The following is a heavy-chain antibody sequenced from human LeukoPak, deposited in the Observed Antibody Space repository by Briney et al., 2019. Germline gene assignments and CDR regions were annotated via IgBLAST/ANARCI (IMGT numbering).Heavy chain of an antibody. CDR3: ARGGFGSGSHFDY. V-gene: IGHV1-8*01. J-gene: IGHJ4*02. CDR1: GYTFTSYD. CDR2: MNPNSGDT. Sequence: ASVKVSCKASGYTFTSYDINWVRQATGQGLEWMGWMNPNSGDTGYVQKFQGRVTMTRDTSISTAYMELSSLRSADTAIYYCARGGFGSGSHFDYWGQGTLVTVSS. D-gene: IGHD3-10*01.